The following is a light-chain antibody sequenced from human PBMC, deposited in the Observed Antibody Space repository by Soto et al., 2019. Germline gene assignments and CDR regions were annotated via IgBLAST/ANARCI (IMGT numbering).Light chain of an antibody. V-gene: IGKV3-15*01. Sequence: EIVMTHSPATLSVSPGERATLSCRASQSVRDNLAWYQQKPGQAPRLLIYGASTRATGIPGWFSGSGSGTESTLTINSLQSEDLALYCCQHSNSWPYTFGQGTKLEIK. CDR1: QSVRDN. CDR3: QHSNSWPYT. J-gene: IGKJ2*01. CDR2: GAS.